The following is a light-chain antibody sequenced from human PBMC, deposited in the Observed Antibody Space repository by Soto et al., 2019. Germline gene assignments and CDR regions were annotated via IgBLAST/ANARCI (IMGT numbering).Light chain of an antibody. Sequence: EIVMTQSPATLSVSQGERATLSCRASQSVSSNLAWYQQKPGQTPKLLIYVASTRATGIPARFSGSGSGTELTLTISSLQSEDFAVYYCQQYNVWPLTFGGGTKVEFK. V-gene: IGKV3-15*01. J-gene: IGKJ4*01. CDR1: QSVSSN. CDR2: VAS. CDR3: QQYNVWPLT.